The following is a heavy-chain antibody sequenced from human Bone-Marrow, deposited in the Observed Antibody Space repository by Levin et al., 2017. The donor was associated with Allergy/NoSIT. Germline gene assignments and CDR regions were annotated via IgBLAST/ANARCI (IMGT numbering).Heavy chain of an antibody. CDR1: GFTFDHYA. D-gene: IGHD3-10*01. J-gene: IGHJ6*02. CDR3: AKSRSFREWLQSAGLDGLAV. CDR2: VSWNSVDI. Sequence: SCVVSGFTFDHYAMHWVRQVPGKGLECVSGVSWNSVDIGYADSVRGGFTISRDNATNSLYLQMNNRRPEDTALYYCAKSRSFREWLQSAGLDGLAVWGQGTTVTCSS. V-gene: IGHV3-9*01.